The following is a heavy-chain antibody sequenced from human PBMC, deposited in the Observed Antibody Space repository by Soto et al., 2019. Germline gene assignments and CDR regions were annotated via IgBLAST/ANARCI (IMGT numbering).Heavy chain of an antibody. CDR2: IYYSGST. V-gene: IGHV4-31*03. D-gene: IGHD3-22*01. CDR3: AREPPYDRSGLGGGLDY. CDR1: GGSISSGGYY. J-gene: IGHJ4*02. Sequence: SETLSLTCTVSGGSISSGGYYWSWIRQHPGKGLEWIGYIYYSGSTYYNPSLKSRVTISVDTSKNQLSLKLSSVTAADTAVYYCAREPPYDRSGLGGGLDYCGQGPLVTVYS.